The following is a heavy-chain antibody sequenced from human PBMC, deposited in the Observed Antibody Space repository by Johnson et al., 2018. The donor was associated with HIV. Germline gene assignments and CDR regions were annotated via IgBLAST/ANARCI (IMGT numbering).Heavy chain of an antibody. CDR2: ISYDGSNK. CDR3: ARAFDPRAFDI. CDR1: GFTFSSYA. V-gene: IGHV3-30-3*01. D-gene: IGHD2/OR15-2a*01. J-gene: IGHJ3*02. Sequence: QMQLVESGGGVVQPGTSLRLSCTASGFTFSSYAMHWVRQAPGKGLEWVAVISYDGSNKYYADSVKGRFTISRDNSKNTLYLQMNSLRAEDTAVYYCARAFDPRAFDIWGQGTMVTVSS.